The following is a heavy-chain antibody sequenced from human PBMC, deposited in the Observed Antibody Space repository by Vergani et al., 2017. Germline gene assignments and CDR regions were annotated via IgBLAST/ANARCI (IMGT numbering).Heavy chain of an antibody. D-gene: IGHD6-6*01. CDR1: GFTFSTYD. J-gene: IGHJ4*02. V-gene: IGHV3-13*01. Sequence: EVQLVESGGGLVQPGGSLTLSCAASGFTFSTYDMHWVHQATGKGLEWVSAIGTAGDTYYPGSVKGRFTISRENAKNSLYLQMNGLRAGDTAVYYCARRDSSSPALDYWGQGTLVTVSS. CDR2: IGTAGDT. CDR3: ARRDSSSPALDY.